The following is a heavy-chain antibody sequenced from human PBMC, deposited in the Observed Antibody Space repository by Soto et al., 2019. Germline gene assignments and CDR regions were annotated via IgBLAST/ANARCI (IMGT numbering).Heavy chain of an antibody. CDR1: GGSISSGDYY. Sequence: SETLSLTCTVSGGSISSGDYYWSWIRQPPGKGLEWIGYIYYSGSTNYNPSLKSRLTISVDTSKNQFSLNLDSVTAADTAVYYCARGSGYCSGGTCYPVFDYWGQGTLVTVSS. CDR2: IYYSGST. V-gene: IGHV4-30-4*01. J-gene: IGHJ4*02. CDR3: ARGSGYCSGGTCYPVFDY. D-gene: IGHD2-15*01.